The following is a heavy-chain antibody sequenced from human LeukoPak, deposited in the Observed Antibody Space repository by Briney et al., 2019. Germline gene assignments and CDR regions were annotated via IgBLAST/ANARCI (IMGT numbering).Heavy chain of an antibody. CDR2: ISAYNGQT. V-gene: IGHV1-18*01. CDR3: AGVAGFYWNSDSFDS. Sequence: GASVKVSCKASGYTFTTYGISWVRQAPGQGLEWMGWISAYNGQTNYAQKVQGRVTMTTDTSTKTAYMEPRSLGSDDTAVYYCAGVAGFYWNSDSFDSWGQGTQVTVSS. D-gene: IGHD1-7*01. J-gene: IGHJ4*02. CDR1: GYTFTTYG.